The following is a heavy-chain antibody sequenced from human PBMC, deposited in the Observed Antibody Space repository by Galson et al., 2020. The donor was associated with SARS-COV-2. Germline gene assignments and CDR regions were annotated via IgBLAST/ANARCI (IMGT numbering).Heavy chain of an antibody. V-gene: IGHV4-30-4*01. J-gene: IGHJ5*02. CDR2: IYYSGST. CDR1: GGSISSGDYY. D-gene: IGHD6-13*01. Sequence: SETLSLTCTVSGGSISSGDYYWSWIRQPPGKGLEWIGYIYYSGSTYYNPSLKSRVTISVDTSKNQFSLKLSSVTAADTAVYYCAREWAGAAAVNNWFDPWGQGTLVTVSS. CDR3: AREWAGAAAVNNWFDP.